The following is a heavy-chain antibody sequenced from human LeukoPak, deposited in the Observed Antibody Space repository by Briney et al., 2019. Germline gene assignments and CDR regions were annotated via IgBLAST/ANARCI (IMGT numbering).Heavy chain of an antibody. V-gene: IGHV4-59*01. CDR2: IYYSGST. Sequence: SETLSLTCTVSGGSISSYYWSWIRQPPGKGLEWIGYIYYSGSTNYSPSLKSRVTISVDTSKSQFSLKLRSVTAADTAVYYCARDSSGSSFIYVDHWGQGTLVTVSS. CDR3: ARDSSGSSFIYVDH. D-gene: IGHD3-22*01. CDR1: GGSISSYY. J-gene: IGHJ4*02.